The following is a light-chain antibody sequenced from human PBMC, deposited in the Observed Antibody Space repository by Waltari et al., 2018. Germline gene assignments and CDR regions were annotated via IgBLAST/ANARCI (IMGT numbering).Light chain of an antibody. CDR2: DND. V-gene: IGLV1-44*01. CDR1: RSNIGDHT. CDR3: STWDDNLHGLV. Sequence: QSLLTQPPSASGTPGQRVTISCSGARSNIGDHTGKWYQHLPGTAPKVVIYDNDERPSGVSDRFSGSKSGTSASLAISGLQSEDEADYYCSTWDDNLHGLVFGGGTKLTVL. J-gene: IGLJ3*02.